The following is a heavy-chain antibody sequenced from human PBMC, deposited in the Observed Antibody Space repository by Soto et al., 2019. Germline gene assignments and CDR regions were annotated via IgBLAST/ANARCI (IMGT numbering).Heavy chain of an antibody. V-gene: IGHV3-30*04. J-gene: IGHJ4*02. CDR2: LSKDGSVQ. CDR1: GFTFSRYA. CDR3: VRSRSGAVADSFDC. Sequence: GGSLRLSCAGSGFTFSRYALHWVRLAPGKGLEWVAALSKDGSVQYWLDSVRGRFTISRDNSKNTLYLRMNSLRPEDTGVYYCVRSRSGAVADSFDCWGQGTQVTVSS. D-gene: IGHD3-10*01.